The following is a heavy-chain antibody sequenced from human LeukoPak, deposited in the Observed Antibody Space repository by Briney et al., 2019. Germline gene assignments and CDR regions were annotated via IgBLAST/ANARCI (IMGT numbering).Heavy chain of an antibody. CDR3: ARDWGPASYGGYDY. Sequence: GGSLRLSCAASGFTFSSYAMSWVRQAPGKGLEWVSAISGSGGSTYYADSVKGRFTISRDNSKNTLYLQMNSLRAEDTAVYYCARDWGPASYGGYDYWGQGTLVTVSS. J-gene: IGHJ4*02. D-gene: IGHD5-12*01. CDR1: GFTFSSYA. V-gene: IGHV3-23*01. CDR2: ISGSGGST.